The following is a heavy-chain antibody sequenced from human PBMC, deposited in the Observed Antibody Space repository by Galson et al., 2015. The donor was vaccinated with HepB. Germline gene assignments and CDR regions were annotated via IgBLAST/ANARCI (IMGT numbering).Heavy chain of an antibody. D-gene: IGHD2-15*01. J-gene: IGHJ6*02. CDR3: AKDRGYCSGGSCYSVAYYYYGMDV. V-gene: IGHV3-30*02. CDR1: GFTFSSYG. Sequence: SLRLSCAASGFTFSSYGMHWVRQAPGKGLEWVAFIRYDGSNKYYADSVKGRFTISRDNSKNTLYLQMNSLRAEDTAVYYCAKDRGYCSGGSCYSVAYYYYGMDVWGQGTTVTVSS. CDR2: IRYDGSNK.